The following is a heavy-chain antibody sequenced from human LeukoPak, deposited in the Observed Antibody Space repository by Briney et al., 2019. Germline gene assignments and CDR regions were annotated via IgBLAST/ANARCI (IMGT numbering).Heavy chain of an antibody. Sequence: SETLSLTCAVYGGSFSGYYWSWIRQPPGKGLEWIGDVNHSGSTNYNPSLKSRVTISIDTSKNQFSLRLSSVTAEDTAVYYCARAWSRVDPFDMWGQGTMVTVSS. D-gene: IGHD2-8*02. CDR2: VNHSGST. CDR1: GGSFSGYY. CDR3: ARAWSRVDPFDM. J-gene: IGHJ3*02. V-gene: IGHV4-34*01.